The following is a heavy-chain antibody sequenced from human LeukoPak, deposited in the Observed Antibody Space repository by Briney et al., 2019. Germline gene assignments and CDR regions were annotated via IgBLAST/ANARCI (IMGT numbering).Heavy chain of an antibody. D-gene: IGHD6-19*01. CDR1: GGSISSSSYY. Sequence: PSETLSLTCTVSGGSISSSSYYWGWIPQPPGKGLEWIGNIYYNRDTYYNPSLKSRVTISVDTSKNQFYLKLSSVTAADTAVYYCARSIVPGTRKIDYWGQGTLVTVSS. V-gene: IGHV4-39*01. CDR2: IYYNRDT. CDR3: ARSIVPGTRKIDY. J-gene: IGHJ4*02.